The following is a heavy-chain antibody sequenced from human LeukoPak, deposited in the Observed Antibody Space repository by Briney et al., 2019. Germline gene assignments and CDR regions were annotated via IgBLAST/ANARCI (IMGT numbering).Heavy chain of an antibody. CDR2: INSDGSST. CDR1: GFTFSSYS. CDR3: AKDRPTYYYDSSGLGWFDP. D-gene: IGHD3-22*01. V-gene: IGHV3-74*01. J-gene: IGHJ5*02. Sequence: GGSLRLSCAASGFTFSSYSMNWVRQAPGKGLVWVSRINSDGSSTSYADSVKGRFTISRDNAKNTLYLQMNSLRAEDTAVYYCAKDRPTYYYDSSGLGWFDPWGQGTLVTVSS.